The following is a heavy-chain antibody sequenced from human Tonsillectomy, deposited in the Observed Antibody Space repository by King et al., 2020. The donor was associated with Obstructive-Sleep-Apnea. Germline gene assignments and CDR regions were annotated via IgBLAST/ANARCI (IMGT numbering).Heavy chain of an antibody. V-gene: IGHV1-2*02. D-gene: IGHD6-13*01. CDR2: INPNSGGT. Sequence: VQLVESGAEVKKPGASVKVSCKASGYTFTGYYMHWVRQAPGQGLEWRGWINPNSGGTNYAQKFQGRVTMNRDTSISTAYMELCRLRSDDTAVYYCARVATKTGYSSSWYGYWGQGTLVTVSS. CDR3: ARVATKTGYSSSWYGY. J-gene: IGHJ4*02. CDR1: GYTFTGYY.